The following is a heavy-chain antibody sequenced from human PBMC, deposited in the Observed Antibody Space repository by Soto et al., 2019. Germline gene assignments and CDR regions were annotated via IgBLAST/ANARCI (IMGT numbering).Heavy chain of an antibody. CDR2: IYYSGST. D-gene: IGHD6-6*01. CDR3: ARVAHLAARPNYYYYYYMDV. J-gene: IGHJ6*03. V-gene: IGHV4-59*01. Sequence: QVQLQESGPGLVKPSETLSLTCTVSGGSISSYYWSWIRQPPGKGLEWIGYIYYSGSTNYNPSLKSRVTISVDTSKNQFSLKLSSVTAADTAVYYCARVAHLAARPNYYYYYYMDVWGKGTTGTVSS. CDR1: GGSISSYY.